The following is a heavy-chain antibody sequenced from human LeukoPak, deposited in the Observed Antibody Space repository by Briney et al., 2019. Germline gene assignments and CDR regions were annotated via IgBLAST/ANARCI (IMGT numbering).Heavy chain of an antibody. Sequence: GGSLRLSCAASGFSFSSYVMSWVRQAPGKGLEWVSVIYSGGSTYYADSVKGRFTISRDNSKNTLYLQMNSLRAEDTAVYYCARDNAYSSGWYSDAFDIWGQGTMVTVSS. V-gene: IGHV3-66*01. D-gene: IGHD6-19*01. CDR1: GFSFSSYV. CDR3: ARDNAYSSGWYSDAFDI. CDR2: IYSGGST. J-gene: IGHJ3*02.